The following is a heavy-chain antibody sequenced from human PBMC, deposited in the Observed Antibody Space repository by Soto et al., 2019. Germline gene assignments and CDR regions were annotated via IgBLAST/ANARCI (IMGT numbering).Heavy chain of an antibody. CDR3: ARDLGYYDSNEPALYYYCYGMDV. J-gene: IGHJ6*02. D-gene: IGHD3-22*01. CDR2: IWYDGSNK. V-gene: IGHV3-33*01. Sequence: QVQLVESGGGVVQPGRSLRLSCAASGFTFSSYGMHWVRQAPGKGLEWVAVIWYDGSNKYYADSVKGRFTISRDNSKNALYLQMNSLRAEDTAVYYCARDLGYYDSNEPALYYYCYGMDVWGQGTTVTVSS. CDR1: GFTFSSYG.